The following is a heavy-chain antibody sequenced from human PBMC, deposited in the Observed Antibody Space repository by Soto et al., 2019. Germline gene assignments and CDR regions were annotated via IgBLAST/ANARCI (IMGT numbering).Heavy chain of an antibody. CDR1: GFTLSSYE. D-gene: IGHD2-15*01. CDR3: ARAGGIFGYYGMDV. Sequence: GGSLRLSCAASGFTLSSYEMNWVRQAPGKGLEWVSYISSSGSTIYYADSVKGRFTISRDNAKNSLYLQMNSLRAEDTAVYYCARAGGIFGYYGMDVWGQGTTVTVSS. J-gene: IGHJ6*02. V-gene: IGHV3-48*03. CDR2: ISSSGSTI.